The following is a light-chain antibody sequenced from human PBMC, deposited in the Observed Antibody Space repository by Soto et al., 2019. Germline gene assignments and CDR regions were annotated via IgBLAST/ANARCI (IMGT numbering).Light chain of an antibody. CDR2: AVN. CDR1: SSDVGGYNY. J-gene: IGLJ7*01. CDR3: SSYAGTNNFEV. Sequence: QSALTQPPSAPGSPGQSVTISCTGTSSDVGGYNYVSWYQQYPGKAPNLMIYAVNKRPSGVPDRFSASKSGNTASLTVSGLRAEDEADYYCSSYAGTNNFEVLGGGPLLTVL. V-gene: IGLV2-8*01.